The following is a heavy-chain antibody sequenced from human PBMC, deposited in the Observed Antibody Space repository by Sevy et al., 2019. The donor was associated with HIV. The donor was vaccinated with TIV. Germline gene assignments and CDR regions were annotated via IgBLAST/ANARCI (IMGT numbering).Heavy chain of an antibody. D-gene: IGHD6-13*01. CDR1: GFSLNNYW. J-gene: IGHJ4*02. CDR2: INQDGSVK. Sequence: GGSLRLSCVASGFSLNNYWMNWVRQAPGKGLEWAANINQDGSVKYYVDSVRGRFTISRDNARNLVFLQMSSLRVDDSALYYCVKAIAKDGSFWGQGTLVTVSS. CDR3: VKAIAKDGSF. V-gene: IGHV3-7*01.